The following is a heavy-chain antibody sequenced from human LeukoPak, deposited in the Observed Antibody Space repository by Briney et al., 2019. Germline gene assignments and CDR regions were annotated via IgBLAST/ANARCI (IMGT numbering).Heavy chain of an antibody. CDR2: ISGSGGST. CDR3: AKDAYDSSGYYFTYYYYYGMDV. Sequence: GSLRLSCAASGFTISSYAMSWVRQAPGKGLEWVSAISGSGGSTYYADSVKGRFTISRDNSKNTLYLQMNSLRAEDTAVYYCAKDAYDSSGYYFTYYYYYGMDVWGQGTTVTVSS. J-gene: IGHJ6*02. CDR1: GFTISSYA. V-gene: IGHV3-23*01. D-gene: IGHD3-22*01.